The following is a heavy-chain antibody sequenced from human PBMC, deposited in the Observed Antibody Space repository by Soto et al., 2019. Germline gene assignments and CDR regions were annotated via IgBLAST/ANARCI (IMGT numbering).Heavy chain of an antibody. V-gene: IGHV3-23*01. Sequence: GGSLRLSCAASGFTFSSYAVGWVRQAPGKGLEWVSVIGGRGVTAYYADSVKGRFTISRDNSKNTVYLQMNSLRAEDTAVYYCARGIAGKRVSRRPTYYYMDVWGKGTPVTV. CDR2: IGGRGVTA. CDR1: GFTFSSYA. CDR3: ARGIAGKRVSRRPTYYYMDV. J-gene: IGHJ6*03. D-gene: IGHD2-15*01.